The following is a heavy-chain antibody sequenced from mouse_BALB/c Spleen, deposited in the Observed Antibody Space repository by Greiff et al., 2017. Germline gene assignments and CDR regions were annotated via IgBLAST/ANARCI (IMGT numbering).Heavy chain of an antibody. D-gene: IGHD2-4*01. V-gene: IGHV5-6-5*01. CDR3: ARRDYFAY. Sequence: STYYPDSVKGRFTISRDNARNILYLQMSSLRSEDTAMYYCARRDYFAYWGQGTLVTVSA. CDR2: ST. J-gene: IGHJ3*01.